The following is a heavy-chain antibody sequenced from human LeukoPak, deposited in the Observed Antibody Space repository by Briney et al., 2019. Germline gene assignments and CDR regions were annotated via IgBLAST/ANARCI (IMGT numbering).Heavy chain of an antibody. V-gene: IGHV4-59*08. CDR1: GGSLSNYY. D-gene: IGHD4-17*01. CDR2: IYYSGSI. CDR3: ARQSRDGDYIAKLFDY. Sequence: PSETLSLTCTVSGGSLSNYYWSWIWQPPGKGLEWIGYIYYSGSINYNPSLKSRVTISVDMSKNQFSLQLSSVTAADTAVYYCARQSRDGDYIAKLFDYWGQGTLVTVSS. J-gene: IGHJ4*02.